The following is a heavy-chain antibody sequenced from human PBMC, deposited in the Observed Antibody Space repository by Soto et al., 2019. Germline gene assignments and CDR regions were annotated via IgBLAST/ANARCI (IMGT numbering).Heavy chain of an antibody. CDR2: IIPIFGTA. J-gene: IGHJ6*02. Sequence: GASVKVSCKASGGTFSSYAISWVRQAPGQGLEWMGGIIPIFGTANYAQKFQGRVTITADESTSTAYMELSSLRSEDTAVYYCARDVLLGYCTNGVCKKPPNSNYYYYYGMDVWGQGTTVTVSS. CDR1: GGTFSSYA. CDR3: ARDVLLGYCTNGVCKKPPNSNYYYYYGMDV. V-gene: IGHV1-69*13. D-gene: IGHD2-8*01.